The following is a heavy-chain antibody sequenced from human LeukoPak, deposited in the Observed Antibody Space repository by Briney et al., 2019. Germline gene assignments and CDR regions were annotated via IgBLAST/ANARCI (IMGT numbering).Heavy chain of an antibody. CDR3: ARDRLGGCFDP. V-gene: IGHV3-66*01. D-gene: IGHD6-25*01. CDR1: GFTVSTNY. CDR2: IYSGGST. J-gene: IGHJ5*02. Sequence: GGSLRLSCAASGFTVSTNYMSWVRQAPGKGLEWVSVIYSGGSTYYADSVKGRFTISRDNSKNTLYLQMNSLRAEDTAVYYCARDRLGGCFDPWGQGTLVTVSS.